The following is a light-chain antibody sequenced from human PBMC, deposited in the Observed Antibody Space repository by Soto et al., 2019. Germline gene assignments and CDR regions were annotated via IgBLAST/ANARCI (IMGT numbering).Light chain of an antibody. J-gene: IGKJ1*01. Sequence: DIQMTQSPSTLSAAVGDRVTSTCRASQTISTLLAWYQQRPGNAPSLLIYNASSLESGVPARFSGSGSGTEFTLTISSLQPDDFATYFCHQYSTDPRTFGQGTKVEFK. CDR3: HQYSTDPRT. CDR2: NAS. V-gene: IGKV1-5*03. CDR1: QTISTL.